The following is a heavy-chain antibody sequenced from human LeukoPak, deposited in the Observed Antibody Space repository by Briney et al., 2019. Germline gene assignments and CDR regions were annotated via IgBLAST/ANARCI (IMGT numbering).Heavy chain of an antibody. CDR2: IYYSGIT. D-gene: IGHD3-16*01. J-gene: IGHJ4*02. CDR3: ARGSVWGSYKNDY. CDR1: GGSISSDY. V-gene: IGHV4-59*01. Sequence: SETLSLTCTVSGGSISSDYWSWIRQPPGKGLEWIGYIYYSGITNYNPSLKSRIIISVDTSKNQFSLKLSSVTAADTAVYYCARGSVWGSYKNDYWGQGTLVTVSS.